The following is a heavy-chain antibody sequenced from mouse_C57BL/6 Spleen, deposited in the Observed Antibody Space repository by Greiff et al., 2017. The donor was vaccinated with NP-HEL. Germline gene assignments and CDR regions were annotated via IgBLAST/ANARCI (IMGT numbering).Heavy chain of an antibody. CDR3: AGTTVVDWYFDV. CDR1: GYTFTSYW. V-gene: IGHV1-55*01. Sequence: VQLQQPGAELVKPGASVKMSCKASGYTFTSYWITWVKQRPGQGLEWIGDIYPGSGSTNYNEKFKSKATLTVDTSSSTAYMQLSSLTSEDSAVYYCAGTTVVDWYFDVWGTGTTVTVSS. D-gene: IGHD1-1*01. CDR2: IYPGSGST. J-gene: IGHJ1*03.